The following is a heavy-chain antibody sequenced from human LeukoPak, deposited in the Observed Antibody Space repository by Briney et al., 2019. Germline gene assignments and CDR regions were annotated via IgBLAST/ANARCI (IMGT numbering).Heavy chain of an antibody. Sequence: QTGGSLRLSCAASGFTFSSYGMHWVRQAPGKGLEWVAVISYDGSNKYYADSVKGRFTISRDNSKNTLYLQMNSLRAEDTVVYYCAKDLLFDYWGQGTLVTVSS. CDR3: AKDLLFDY. CDR1: GFTFSSYG. V-gene: IGHV3-30*18. CDR2: ISYDGSNK. J-gene: IGHJ4*02. D-gene: IGHD2/OR15-2a*01.